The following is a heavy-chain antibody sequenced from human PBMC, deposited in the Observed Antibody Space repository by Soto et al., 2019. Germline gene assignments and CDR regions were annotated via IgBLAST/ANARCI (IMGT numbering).Heavy chain of an antibody. Sequence: QITLKESGPTLVKPTQTLTLTCTFSGFSLSTSGVGVGWIRQPPGKALEWLALIYWDDDKRYSPSLKSRLTPXKXTXXNQVVLTMTNMDPVDTATYYCAPLNTYYYGSGNNYWGQGTLVTVSS. CDR3: APLNTYYYGSGNNY. CDR2: IYWDDDK. D-gene: IGHD3-10*01. CDR1: GFSLSTSGVG. J-gene: IGHJ4*02. V-gene: IGHV2-5*02.